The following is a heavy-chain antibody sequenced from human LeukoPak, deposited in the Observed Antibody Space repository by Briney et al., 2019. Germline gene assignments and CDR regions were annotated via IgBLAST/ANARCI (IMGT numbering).Heavy chain of an antibody. V-gene: IGHV4-4*07. Sequence: SETLSLTCTVSGGSLSSYYWSWIRQPAGKGLEWIGRIYTSGSTNYNPSLKSRVTISVDTSKNQFSLKLSSVTAADTAVYYCARTAYCGGDCYNDAFDIWGQGTMVTVSS. CDR1: GGSLSSYY. J-gene: IGHJ3*02. CDR3: ARTAYCGGDCYNDAFDI. D-gene: IGHD2-21*01. CDR2: IYTSGST.